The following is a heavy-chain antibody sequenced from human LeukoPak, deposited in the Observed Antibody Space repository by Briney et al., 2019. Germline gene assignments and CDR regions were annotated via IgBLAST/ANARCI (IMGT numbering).Heavy chain of an antibody. V-gene: IGHV3-74*01. CDR3: ARDINWGQVDY. J-gene: IGHJ4*02. Sequence: IFSTGASGFGSIRHCYWCWRQAPAGGLPWVSRINGDGSATNYAGSMKGRFTISRDNAKNILYLQMNSLREDDTAVYYCARDINWGQVDYWGQGTLVTVSS. CDR1: GFGSIRHC. D-gene: IGHD7-27*01. CDR2: INGDGSAT.